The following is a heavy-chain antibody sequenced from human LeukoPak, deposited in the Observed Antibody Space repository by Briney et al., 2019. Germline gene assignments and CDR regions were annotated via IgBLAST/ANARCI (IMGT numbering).Heavy chain of an antibody. Sequence: GGSLRLSCSASAXTFSGYALHWVRQAPGKGLEYVCAIHSHGDITYYAASVRGSFTVSRDNSKNTLYLQMNSLRAEDTTVYYCARDFYSSSSGGSVYWGQGSLVTVSS. CDR1: AXTFSGYA. J-gene: IGHJ4*02. CDR2: IHSHGDIT. D-gene: IGHD6-6*01. V-gene: IGHV3-64*04. CDR3: ARDFYSSSSGGSVY.